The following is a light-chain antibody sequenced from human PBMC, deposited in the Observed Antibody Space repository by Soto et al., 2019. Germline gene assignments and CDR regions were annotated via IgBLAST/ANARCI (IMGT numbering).Light chain of an antibody. V-gene: IGLV1-44*01. Sequence: QSVLTQPPSASGTPGQTVTIACSGSSSNVGSNTVNWYQQLPGTAPKLLIYGNNQRPSGVPDRFSGSKSGTSASLAISGLQSEDEADYYCAAWDDSLNGPVFGGGTKLTVL. CDR2: GNN. J-gene: IGLJ2*01. CDR1: SSNVGSNT. CDR3: AAWDDSLNGPV.